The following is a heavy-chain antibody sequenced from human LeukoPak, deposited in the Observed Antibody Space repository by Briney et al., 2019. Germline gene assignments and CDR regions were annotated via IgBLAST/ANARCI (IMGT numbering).Heavy chain of an antibody. Sequence: GGSLRLSCAASGFTVSRNHMSWVRQAPGKGLEWVSVIYSGGTTYYADSVKGRFTISRDNSKNTLYLQMNSVRAEDTAVYYCARDRGPGRYSYGLGGYWGQGTLVTVSS. D-gene: IGHD5-18*01. CDR3: ARDRGPGRYSYGLGGY. CDR2: IYSGGTT. CDR1: GFTVSRNH. V-gene: IGHV3-66*01. J-gene: IGHJ4*02.